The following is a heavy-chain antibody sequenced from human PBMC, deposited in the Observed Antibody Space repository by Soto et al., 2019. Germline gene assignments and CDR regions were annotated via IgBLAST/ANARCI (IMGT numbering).Heavy chain of an antibody. CDR1: GLTFSSYS. Sequence: SGGSLRLSCAASGLTFSSYSMNWVRQAPGKGLEWVSSISSSSSYIYYADSVKGRFTISRDNAKNSLYLQMNSLRAEDTAVYYCARDDLLWFGEFSDDAFAIWGQGTMVTVSS. J-gene: IGHJ3*02. CDR2: ISSSSSYI. CDR3: ARDDLLWFGEFSDDAFAI. D-gene: IGHD3-10*01. V-gene: IGHV3-21*01.